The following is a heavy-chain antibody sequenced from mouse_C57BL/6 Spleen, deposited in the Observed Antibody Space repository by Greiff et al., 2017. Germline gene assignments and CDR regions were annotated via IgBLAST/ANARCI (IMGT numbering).Heavy chain of an antibody. CDR1: GFTFSDYG. V-gene: IGHV5-17*01. Sequence: EVHLVESGGGLVKPGGSLKLSCAASGFTFSDYGMHWVRQAPETGLEWVAYISSGSSTIYYADTVKGRFTISRDNAKNTLFLQMTSLRAEDTAMYYGARPGLRRGDYFDYWGQGTTLTVSS. CDR2: ISSGSSTI. D-gene: IGHD2-4*01. J-gene: IGHJ2*01. CDR3: ARPGLRRGDYFDY.